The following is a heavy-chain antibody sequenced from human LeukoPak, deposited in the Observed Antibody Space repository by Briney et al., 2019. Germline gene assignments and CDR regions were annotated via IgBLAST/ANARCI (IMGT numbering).Heavy chain of an antibody. CDR2: IKYDGSQK. CDR1: GFTFSNYW. Sequence: GGSLRLSCGASGFTFSNYWMYWVRQAPGKGLEWVANIKYDGSQKNYVDSVKGRFTISRDNAKNSLYLQMNSLRVEDTAVYYCARDGVSSSPDFDYWGQGTLVSVSS. CDR3: ARDGVSSSPDFDY. V-gene: IGHV3-7*01. D-gene: IGHD6-6*01. J-gene: IGHJ4*02.